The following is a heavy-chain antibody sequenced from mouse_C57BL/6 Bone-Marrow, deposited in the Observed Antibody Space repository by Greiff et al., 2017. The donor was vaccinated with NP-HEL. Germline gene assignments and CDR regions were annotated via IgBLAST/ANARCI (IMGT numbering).Heavy chain of an antibody. CDR3: ARWDYGSSYDFDY. V-gene: IGHV1-26*01. CDR1: GYTFTDYY. J-gene: IGHJ2*01. CDR2: INPNNGGT. Sequence: EVQLQQSGPELVKPGASVKISCKASGYTFTDYYMNWVKQSHGKSLEWIGDINPNNGGTSYNQKFKGKATLTVDKSSSTAYMELRSLTSEDSAVYYCARWDYGSSYDFDYWGQGTTLTVSS. D-gene: IGHD1-1*01.